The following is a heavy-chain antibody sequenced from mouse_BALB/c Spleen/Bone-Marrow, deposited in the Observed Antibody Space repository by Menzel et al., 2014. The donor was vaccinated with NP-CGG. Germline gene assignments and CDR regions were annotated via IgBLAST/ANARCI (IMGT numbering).Heavy chain of an antibody. V-gene: IGHV5-6*02. J-gene: IGHJ2*01. CDR2: ISSGGSYT. CDR3: ARRGDYDYFDY. CDR1: GFTFSSYG. Sequence: EVKLMESGGDLVKPGGSLKLSCAASGFTFSSYGVSWVRQIPDKRLEWVATISSGGSYTFYPDSVKGRFTISRDNAKNTLNLQMTSLKSEDTAMYYCARRGDYDYFDYWGQGTTLTVSS. D-gene: IGHD2-4*01.